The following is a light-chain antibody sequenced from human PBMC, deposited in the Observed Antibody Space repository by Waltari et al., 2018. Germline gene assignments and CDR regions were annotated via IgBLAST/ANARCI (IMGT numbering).Light chain of an antibody. CDR2: VAS. CDR3: QQSYNAPYT. J-gene: IGKJ2*01. V-gene: IGKV1-39*01. Sequence: DIQMTQSPSSLPASVGDRVTITCWASQSISNYLNWYQHKPGEAPKLLVYVASNLQRGVPSRFSGSGSETDFTLTISSLQLEDFATYYCQQSYNAPYTFGQGTNVEIK. CDR1: QSISNY.